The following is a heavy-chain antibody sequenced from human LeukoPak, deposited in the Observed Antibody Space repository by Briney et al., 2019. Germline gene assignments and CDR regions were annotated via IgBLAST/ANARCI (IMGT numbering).Heavy chain of an antibody. Sequence: GGSLRLSCAASGFTFDNYAMHWVRQAPGKGLEWLSIISWNSGYIGYADSVKGRFTISRDNAKKSLDLQMNSLRAEDTAFYYCAKVRGTYSGGYFFDYWSQGTLVTVSS. CDR1: GFTFDNYA. CDR3: AKVRGTYSGGYFFDY. D-gene: IGHD6-19*01. V-gene: IGHV3-9*01. J-gene: IGHJ4*02. CDR2: ISWNSGYI.